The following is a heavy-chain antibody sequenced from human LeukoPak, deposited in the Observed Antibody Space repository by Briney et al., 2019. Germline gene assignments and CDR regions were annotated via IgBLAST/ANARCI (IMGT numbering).Heavy chain of an antibody. D-gene: IGHD3-22*01. CDR3: ARDQHDSSGYYYDGY. CDR2: ISSSSSYI. Sequence: GGSLRLSCAASGFTFSSYSMNWVRQAPGKGLEWVSSISSSSSYIYYADSVKGRFTISRDNAKNSLYLQMNSLRAEDTAVYYCARDQHDSSGYYYDGYWGQGTLVTVSS. CDR1: GFTFSSYS. V-gene: IGHV3-21*01. J-gene: IGHJ4*02.